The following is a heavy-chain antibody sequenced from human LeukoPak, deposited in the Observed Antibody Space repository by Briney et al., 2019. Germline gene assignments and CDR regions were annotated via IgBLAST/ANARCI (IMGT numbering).Heavy chain of an antibody. Sequence: GGSLRLSCAASGFTFTDYFMAWIRQAPGKGLEWVSYINSGGSNTYYADSVKGRFTISRDNSKNSLYLQMNSLRTEDTALYYCAKDYYGSGSNYYYYMDVWGKGTTVTVSS. V-gene: IGHV3-11*01. CDR3: AKDYYGSGSNYYYYMDV. CDR2: INSGGSNT. D-gene: IGHD3-10*01. J-gene: IGHJ6*03. CDR1: GFTFTDYF.